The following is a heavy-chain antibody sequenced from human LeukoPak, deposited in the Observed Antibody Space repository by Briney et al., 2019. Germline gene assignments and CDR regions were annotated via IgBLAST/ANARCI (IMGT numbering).Heavy chain of an antibody. Sequence: GGSLRLFCAASGCIFSNYAMSWVRQAPGKGLEWVSGINNSGDRRFYADSVKGRFTISRDNSKNTLYLQMNSLRAEDTAVYYCARGWYNFDYWGQGTRVTVSS. CDR2: INNSGDRR. J-gene: IGHJ4*02. V-gene: IGHV3-23*01. D-gene: IGHD6-19*01. CDR3: ARGWYNFDY. CDR1: GCIFSNYA.